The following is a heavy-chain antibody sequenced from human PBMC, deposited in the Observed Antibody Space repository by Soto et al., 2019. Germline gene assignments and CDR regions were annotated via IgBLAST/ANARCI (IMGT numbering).Heavy chain of an antibody. V-gene: IGHV1-69*13. J-gene: IGHJ4*02. Sequence: ASVEVSCKASGGTFSSYAIRWVRQAPGQGLEWMGGIIPRFGTASYAQKFQGRVTITADESTSTAYMELSSLRSEDTAVYYCALTAHDSSGYLAYWGQGTLVTVSS. D-gene: IGHD3-22*01. CDR1: GGTFSSYA. CDR2: IIPRFGTA. CDR3: ALTAHDSSGYLAY.